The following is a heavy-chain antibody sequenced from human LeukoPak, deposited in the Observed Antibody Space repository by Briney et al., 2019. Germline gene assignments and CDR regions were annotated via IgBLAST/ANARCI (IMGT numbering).Heavy chain of an antibody. CDR1: GFTFSSYV. V-gene: IGHV3-23*01. D-gene: IGHD3-9*01. CDR2: ISGSGGST. Sequence: GGSLRLSCAASGFTFSSYVMSWVRQAPGKGLEWVSAISGSGGSTYYADSVKGRFTISRDDSKNTLYLQMNSLRAEDTAVYYCANSFDTHYYFDYWGQGTLVTVSS. J-gene: IGHJ4*02. CDR3: ANSFDTHYYFDY.